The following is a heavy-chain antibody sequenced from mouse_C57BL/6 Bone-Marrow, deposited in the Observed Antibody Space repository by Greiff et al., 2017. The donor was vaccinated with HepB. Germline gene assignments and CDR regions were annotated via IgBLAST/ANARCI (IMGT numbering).Heavy chain of an antibody. CDR3: ARPGITTVVAPYFDY. Sequence: EVKVIESGGGLVKPGGSLKLSCAASGFTFSDYGMHWVRQAPEKGLEWVAYISSGSSTIYYADTVKGRFTISRDNAKTTLFLQMTSLRSENTAMYYCARPGITTVVAPYFDYWGQGTTLTVSS. V-gene: IGHV5-17*01. D-gene: IGHD1-1*01. CDR1: GFTFSDYG. CDR2: ISSGSSTI. J-gene: IGHJ2*01.